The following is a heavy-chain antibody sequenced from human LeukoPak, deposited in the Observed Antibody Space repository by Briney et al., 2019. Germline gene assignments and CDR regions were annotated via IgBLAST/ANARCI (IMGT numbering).Heavy chain of an antibody. J-gene: IGHJ3*02. V-gene: IGHV3-15*01. D-gene: IGHD3-9*01. CDR2: IKSKSDGWTP. Sequence: GGSLRLSCVASGFTFTNAWMSWVRQAPGKGLEWVGRIKSKSDGWTPDYAAPVRARFTISRDDSRSTLYLQMNSLKTEDTAVYYCTVDNDIVTGYYRGAFDIWGQGTKVTVSS. CDR3: TVDNDIVTGYYRGAFDI. CDR1: GFTFTNAW.